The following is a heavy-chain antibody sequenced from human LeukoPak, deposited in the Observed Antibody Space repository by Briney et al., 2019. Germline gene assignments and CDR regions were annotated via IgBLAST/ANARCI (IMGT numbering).Heavy chain of an antibody. CDR3: ARLSSSFTGQSAFDF. V-gene: IGHV5-51*01. J-gene: IGHJ3*01. CDR1: GYNFPNYW. CDR2: IWPGDSDT. D-gene: IGHD2-8*02. Sequence: GESLKISCKGSGYNFPNYWIGWVRQMPGKGLEWMGIIWPGDSDTRYSPSFQGQVTISADKSITTAYLQWNRLKASDTAMYYCARLSSSFTGQSAFDFWGQGTMVSVSS.